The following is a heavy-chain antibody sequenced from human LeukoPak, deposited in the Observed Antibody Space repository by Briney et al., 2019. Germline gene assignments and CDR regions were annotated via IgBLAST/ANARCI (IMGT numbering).Heavy chain of an antibody. D-gene: IGHD6-19*01. V-gene: IGHV1-69*13. CDR3: ARSPRGSSGWYSGYFQH. Sequence: SVKVSCKASGGTFSSYAISWVRQAPGQGLEWMGGIIPIFGTANYAQKFQGRVTITADESTSTAYMELSSLRSDDTAVYYCARSPRGSSGWYSGYFQHWGQGTLVTVSS. J-gene: IGHJ1*01. CDR2: IIPIFGTA. CDR1: GGTFSSYA.